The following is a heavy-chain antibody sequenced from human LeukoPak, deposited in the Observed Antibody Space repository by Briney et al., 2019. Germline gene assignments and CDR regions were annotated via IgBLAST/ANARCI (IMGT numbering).Heavy chain of an antibody. CDR2: INPNSGGT. CDR3: ARVTSDAYSGWYYFDY. CDR1: EYTFTSYY. Sequence: GASVKVSCKASEYTFTSYYMHWVRQAPGQGLEWMGWINPNSGGTNYAQKFQGRVTMTRDTSISTAYMELSRLRSDDTAVYYCARVTSDAYSGWYYFDYWGQGTLVTVSS. J-gene: IGHJ4*02. V-gene: IGHV1-2*02. D-gene: IGHD6-19*01.